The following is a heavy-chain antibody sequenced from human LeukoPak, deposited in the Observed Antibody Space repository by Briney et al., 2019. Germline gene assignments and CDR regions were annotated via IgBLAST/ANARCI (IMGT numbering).Heavy chain of an antibody. CDR3: ATEPGSGSGTLGRFYYYGIDV. CDR1: GFTFSTYA. J-gene: IGHJ6*02. D-gene: IGHD3-10*01. CDR2: ISYDGSNK. Sequence: GGSLTLSCAASGFTFSTYAIDWGSQAPSNWLEWIALISYDGSNKYYADSVKGRFAVSRDSSQTTLYLQMNSLTTEDTAVYYCATEPGSGSGTLGRFYYYGIDVWGQGTTVTVSS. V-gene: IGHV3-30*03.